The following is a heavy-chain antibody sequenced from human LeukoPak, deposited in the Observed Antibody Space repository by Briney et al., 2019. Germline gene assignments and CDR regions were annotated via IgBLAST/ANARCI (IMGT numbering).Heavy chain of an antibody. CDR2: IRQDGRQT. CDR1: EFTFSGFL. Sequence: SGESLRLSYAASEFTFSGFLMNWVRQAPGEGLQWVGNIRQDGRQTHYSDAVQGRFTISRDNAQKSLYLQMNSLGPEDTAVYYCARDGQSSGTFDYWGQGTLVTVSS. CDR3: ARDGQSSGTFDY. D-gene: IGHD3-10*01. V-gene: IGHV3-7*01. J-gene: IGHJ4*02.